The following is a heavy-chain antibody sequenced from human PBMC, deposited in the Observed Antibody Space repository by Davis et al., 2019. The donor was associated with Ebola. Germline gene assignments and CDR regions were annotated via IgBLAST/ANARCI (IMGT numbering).Heavy chain of an antibody. Sequence: MPSETLSLTCTVSGGSISSHYWSWIRQPPGKGLEWIGYIYYSGRTNYNPSLKSRVTISVDTSKNQFSLKLSSVTAADTAVYYCARPVGVYYHYFDYWGQGTLVTVSS. CDR1: GGSISSHY. CDR3: ARPVGVYYHYFDY. V-gene: IGHV4-59*08. J-gene: IGHJ4*02. CDR2: IYYSGRT. D-gene: IGHD1-26*01.